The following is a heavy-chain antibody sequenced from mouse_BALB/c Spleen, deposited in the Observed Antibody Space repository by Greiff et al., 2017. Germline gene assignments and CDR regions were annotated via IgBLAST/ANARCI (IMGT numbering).Heavy chain of an antibody. V-gene: IGHV14-3*02. CDR2: IDPANGNT. CDR3: ARSEYGNYWFAY. J-gene: IGHJ3*01. Sequence: EVKLQESGAELVKPGASVKLSCTASGFNIKDTYMHWVKQRPEQGLEWIGRIDPANGNTKYDPKFQGKATITADTSSNTAYLQLSSLTSEDTAVYYCARSEYGNYWFAYWGQGTLVTVSA. CDR1: GFNIKDTY. D-gene: IGHD2-10*02.